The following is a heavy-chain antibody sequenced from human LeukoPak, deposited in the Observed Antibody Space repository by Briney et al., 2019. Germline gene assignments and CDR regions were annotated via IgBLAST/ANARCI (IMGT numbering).Heavy chain of an antibody. CDR1: GYTFTSYG. D-gene: IGHD6-6*01. J-gene: IGHJ4*02. CDR2: MNPNSGIT. CDR3: ARAVLSSSLVNVDY. Sequence: GASVKVSCKASGYTFTSYGISWVRQAPGQGLECMGWMNPNSGITGYAQKFQGRVTITRNTSISTAYMELSSLRSEDTAVYYCARAVLSSSLVNVDYWGQGTLVTVSS. V-gene: IGHV1-8*03.